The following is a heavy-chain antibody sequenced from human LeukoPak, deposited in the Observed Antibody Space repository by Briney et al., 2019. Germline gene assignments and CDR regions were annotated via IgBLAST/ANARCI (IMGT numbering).Heavy chain of an antibody. CDR3: ARDPLRSSLDA. V-gene: IGHV4-4*07. D-gene: IGHD6-13*01. CDR1: GDSINTNN. Sequence: PSETLSLTCTVSGDSINTNNHWAWNRQPAGKGLEWIGRRHNGGSTNYNPSLQSRVTISVDTSKNQFSLKMTSATAADTAVYFCARDPLRSSLDAWGQGILVTVSS. CDR2: RHNGGST. J-gene: IGHJ5*02.